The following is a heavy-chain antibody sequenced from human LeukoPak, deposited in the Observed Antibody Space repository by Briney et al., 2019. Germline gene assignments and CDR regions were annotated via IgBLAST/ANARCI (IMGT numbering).Heavy chain of an antibody. V-gene: IGHV4-59*01. J-gene: IGHJ3*02. D-gene: IGHD5-24*01. Sequence: PSETLSLTCSVSGGSISGYYWIWIRQPPGKGLEWIAYIHYTGRTKYSPSLKSRVTISVDTSKNQFSLKLSSVTAADTAVYYCASHLQSDAFDIWGQGTMVTVSS. CDR1: GGSISGYY. CDR2: IHYTGRT. CDR3: ASHLQSDAFDI.